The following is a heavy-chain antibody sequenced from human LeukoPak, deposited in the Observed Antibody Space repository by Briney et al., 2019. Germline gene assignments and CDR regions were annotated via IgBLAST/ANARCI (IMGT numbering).Heavy chain of an antibody. CDR1: GFTVSSNY. CDR3: ARYCSSTSCYMRGAFDI. D-gene: IGHD2-2*02. J-gene: IGHJ3*02. CDR2: IYSGGST. V-gene: IGHV3-53*01. Sequence: PGGSLRLSCAASGFTVSSNYMSWVRQAPGKGLEWVSVIYSGGSTYYADSVKGRFTISRDNSKNTLYLQMNSQRAEDTAVYYCARYCSSTSCYMRGAFDIWGQGTMVTVSS.